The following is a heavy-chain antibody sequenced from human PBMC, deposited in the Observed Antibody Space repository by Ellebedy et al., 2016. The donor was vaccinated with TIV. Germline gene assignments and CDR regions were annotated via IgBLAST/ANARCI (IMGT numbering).Heavy chain of an antibody. CDR3: VRGVGP. Sequence: GGSLRLXXAASGFTFSSSNMNWVCQAPGKGLEWVSYISSSSDAIYYADSVKGRFTISRDNAKNSLFLQMNSLRDEDTAVYYCVRGVGPWGPGTLVTVSA. V-gene: IGHV3-48*02. CDR2: ISSSSDAI. J-gene: IGHJ5*02. CDR1: GFTFSSSN. D-gene: IGHD1-26*01.